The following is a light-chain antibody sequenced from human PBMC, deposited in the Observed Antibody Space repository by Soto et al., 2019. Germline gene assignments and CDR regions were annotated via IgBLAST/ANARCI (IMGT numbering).Light chain of an antibody. CDR2: EVS. CDR1: SSDVGAYNY. CDR3: SSYAGSDNYV. Sequence: QSVLTQPPFASGSPGQSVSISCTGTSSDVGAYNYVSWYQQHPGKAPKLIIYEVSKRPSGVPDRFSGSKSGNAASLTVSGLQAEDEADYYCSSYAGSDNYVFGTGTKVTVL. V-gene: IGLV2-8*01. J-gene: IGLJ1*01.